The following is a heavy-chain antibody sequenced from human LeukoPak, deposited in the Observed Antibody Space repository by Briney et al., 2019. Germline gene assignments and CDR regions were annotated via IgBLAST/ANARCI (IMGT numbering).Heavy chain of an antibody. CDR2: ISGSGGRT. Sequence: GGSLRLSCAASGFTFSSYAMSWVRQAPGKGLEWVSAISGSGGRTYYADSVKGRFTISRDNSKNTLYLQMNSLRAEDTAVYYCAKAHITMVRGVISQPGYYFDYWGQGTLVTASS. V-gene: IGHV3-23*01. CDR3: AKAHITMVRGVISQPGYYFDY. D-gene: IGHD3-10*01. J-gene: IGHJ4*02. CDR1: GFTFSSYA.